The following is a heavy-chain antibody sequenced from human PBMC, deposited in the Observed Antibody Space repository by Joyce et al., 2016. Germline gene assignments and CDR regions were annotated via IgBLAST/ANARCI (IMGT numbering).Heavy chain of an antibody. CDR3: ARETDSSSSVLDLLDY. V-gene: IGHV3-7*01. CDR2: IKQEGTWR. CDR1: GFTFRSYW. D-gene: IGHD6-6*01. Sequence: EVQLVESGGGLVQPGGSLRLSCAASGFTFRSYWMSWVRQAPGKGLDWVTNIKQEGTWRYYVDSVKCRFTISRDNAKNSLYLQMNSLGADDTAMYYCARETDSSSSVLDLLDYWGQGTLVTVSS. J-gene: IGHJ4*02.